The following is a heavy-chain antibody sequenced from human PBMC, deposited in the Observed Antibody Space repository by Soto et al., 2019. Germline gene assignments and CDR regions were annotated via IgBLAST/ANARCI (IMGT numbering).Heavy chain of an antibody. CDR2: IWYDGSNK. D-gene: IGHD4-17*01. CDR1: GFTFSSDG. CDR3: ARGLRLYYFDY. J-gene: IGHJ4*02. V-gene: IGHV3-33*01. Sequence: GGSLRLSCAASGFTFSSDGMHWVRQAPGKGLEWVAVIWYDGSNKYYADSVKGRFTISRDNSKNTLYLQMNSLRAEDTAVYYCARGLRLYYFDYWGQGTLVTVSS.